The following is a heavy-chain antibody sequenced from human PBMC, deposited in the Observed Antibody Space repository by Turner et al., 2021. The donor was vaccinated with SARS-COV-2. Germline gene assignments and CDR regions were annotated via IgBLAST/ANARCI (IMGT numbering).Heavy chain of an antibody. CDR2: ISSNGITT. Sequence: EVQLVESGGGLVQPGGSLRLSCSASGFTFSSYAMHWVRQAPGKGLEYVSAISSNGITTYYADSVKGRFTISRDNSKNTLYLQMSSLRAEDTAVYYCVKDWWNDLDYWGQGTLVTVSS. CDR1: GFTFSSYA. CDR3: VKDWWNDLDY. J-gene: IGHJ4*02. D-gene: IGHD1-1*01. V-gene: IGHV3-64D*06.